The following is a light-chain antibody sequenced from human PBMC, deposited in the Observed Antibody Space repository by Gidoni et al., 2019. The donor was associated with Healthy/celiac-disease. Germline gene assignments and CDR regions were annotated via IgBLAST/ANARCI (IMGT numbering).Light chain of an antibody. J-gene: IGKJ4*01. CDR3: QQYGSSPLT. V-gene: IGKV3-20*01. Sequence: EIVLTQSPGNLSLSPGDRATLSCRASQSVSSSYLAWYQQKPGQAPRLLIYGASSRATGIPDRFSGSGSGTDFTLTISRLEPEDFAVDYCQQYGSSPLTFGGGTKVEIK. CDR1: QSVSSSY. CDR2: GAS.